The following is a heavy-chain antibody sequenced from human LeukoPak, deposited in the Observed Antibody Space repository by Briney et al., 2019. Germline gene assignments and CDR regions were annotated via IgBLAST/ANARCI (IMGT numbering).Heavy chain of an antibody. V-gene: IGHV3-23*01. J-gene: IGHJ4*02. CDR1: GFTFSTYV. Sequence: PGGSLRLSCAASGFTFSTYVMSWVRQAPGKGLEWVSTISGNDGTTYYADSLKGRFTISRDNSRNTLFLQMNSLSAEDTAVYYCEKDLGGSGDYRPYWGQGSVVTVSS. CDR3: EKDLGGSGDYRPY. D-gene: IGHD2-21*02. CDR2: ISGNDGTT.